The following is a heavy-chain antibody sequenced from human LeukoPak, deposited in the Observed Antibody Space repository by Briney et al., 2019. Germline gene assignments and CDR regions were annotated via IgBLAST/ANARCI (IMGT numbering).Heavy chain of an antibody. V-gene: IGHV3-74*01. CDR3: ARAVTYFHGSVTYDWFDP. D-gene: IGHD3-10*01. J-gene: IGHJ5*02. Sequence: GGSLRLSCAASGFTFSSYWMHWVRQTPGKGLMWVSRIESDGSTIYADSVKDRFTISGDNGKNTVYLQMNSLRVDDTAMYYCARAVTYFHGSVTYDWFDPWGQGTLVTVSS. CDR2: IESDGST. CDR1: GFTFSSYW.